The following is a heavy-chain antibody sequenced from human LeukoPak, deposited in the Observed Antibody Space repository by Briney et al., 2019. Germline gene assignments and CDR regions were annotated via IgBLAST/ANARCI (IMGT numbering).Heavy chain of an antibody. CDR1: RVTFTNAW. CDR2: IKSKTDGGKT. D-gene: IGHD2-2*01. CDR3: TTAPAAYTFDY. V-gene: IGHV3-15*01. Sequence: GGSLRLSCAASRVTFTNAWMSWVRQAPGKGLEWVGRIKSKTDGGKTEYAASMKGRFSISRDDSENTLYLQMNSLKTEDTAVYYCTTAPAAYTFDYWGQGTLVTVSS. J-gene: IGHJ4*02.